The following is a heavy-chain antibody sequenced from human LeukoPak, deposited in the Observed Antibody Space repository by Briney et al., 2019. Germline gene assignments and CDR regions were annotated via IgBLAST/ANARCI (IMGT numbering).Heavy chain of an antibody. CDR3: ARVLYGSGSYANWFDP. CDR1: GFTFSSYS. V-gene: IGHV3-21*01. CDR2: ISSSSSYI. D-gene: IGHD3-10*01. J-gene: IGHJ5*02. Sequence: GGSLRLSCAASGFTFSSYSMNWVRQAPGKGLEWVSSISSSSSYIYYADSVKGRFTISRDNAKNSLYPQMNSLRAEDTAVYYCARVLYGSGSYANWFDPWGQGTLVTVSS.